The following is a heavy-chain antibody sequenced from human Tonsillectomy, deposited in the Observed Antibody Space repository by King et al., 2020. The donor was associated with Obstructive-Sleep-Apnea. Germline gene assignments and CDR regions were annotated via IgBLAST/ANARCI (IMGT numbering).Heavy chain of an antibody. CDR3: ARDPHYDYVWGSYRTSGYFDY. D-gene: IGHD3-16*02. J-gene: IGHJ4*02. CDR1: GFTFSSYA. CDR2: ISYEGSNK. V-gene: IGHV3-30-3*01. Sequence: VQLVESGGGVVQPGRSLRLACAASGFTFSSYAMPWVRQAPGKGLEWVAVISYEGSNKYYADSVKGRFTISRDNSKNTVYLQMNSLRAEDTAVYYCARDPHYDYVWGSYRTSGYFDYWGQGTLVTVSS.